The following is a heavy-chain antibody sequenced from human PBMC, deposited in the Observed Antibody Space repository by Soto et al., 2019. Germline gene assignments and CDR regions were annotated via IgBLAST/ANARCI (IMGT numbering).Heavy chain of an antibody. CDR3: ARDKDSSSWLYYYYGMDV. V-gene: IGHV3-30-3*01. D-gene: IGHD6-13*01. CDR2: ISYDGSNK. CDR1: GFTFSSYA. J-gene: IGHJ6*02. Sequence: GGSLRLSCAASGFTFSSYAMHWVRQAPGKGLEWVAVISYDGSNKYYADSVKGRFTISRDNSKNTLYLQMNSLRAEDTAVYYCARDKDSSSWLYYYYGMDVWGQGTTVTVSS.